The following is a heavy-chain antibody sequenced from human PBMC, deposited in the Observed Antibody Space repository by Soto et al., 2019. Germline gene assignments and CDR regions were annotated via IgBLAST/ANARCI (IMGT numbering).Heavy chain of an antibody. CDR2: TRHDGTNK. Sequence: ESGGGVVQPGRSLRLSCATSGFTFSNYGMHWVRQAPGKGLEWVAVTRHDGTNKYYADSVKGRFTISRDNSKNTVHLQMNSLRGEDTAVYYCARDLSGPLDYWGQGTLVTVSS. CDR3: ARDLSGPLDY. CDR1: GFTFSNYG. J-gene: IGHJ4*02. V-gene: IGHV3-33*01.